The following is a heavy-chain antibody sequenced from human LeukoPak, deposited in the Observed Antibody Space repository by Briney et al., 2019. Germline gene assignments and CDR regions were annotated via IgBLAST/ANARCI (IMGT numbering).Heavy chain of an antibody. Sequence: GGSLRLSCAASGFTLSNFAMSWVRQPPGKGLEWVSGISGSGETTFYADSVRGRFAISRDISKTTLYLQINSLRAEDAAVYYCAKRRDAGITGTTGGLDVWGQGTTVTVSS. D-gene: IGHD1-20*01. CDR2: ISGSGETT. CDR3: AKRRDAGITGTTGGLDV. J-gene: IGHJ3*01. CDR1: GFTLSNFA. V-gene: IGHV3-23*01.